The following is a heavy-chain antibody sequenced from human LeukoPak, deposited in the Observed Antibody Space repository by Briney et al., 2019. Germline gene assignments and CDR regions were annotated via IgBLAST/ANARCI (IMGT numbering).Heavy chain of an antibody. D-gene: IGHD6-13*01. CDR1: GFTFSSYA. CDR3: AKDQLLIAAAGYFDY. CDR2: ISGSGGST. V-gene: IGHV3-23*01. J-gene: IGHJ4*02. Sequence: PGGSLRLSCAASGFTFSSYAMSWVRQAPGKGLEWVSAISGSGGSTYYADSVKGRFTISRDNSKNTLYPQMNSLRAEDTAVYYCAKDQLLIAAAGYFDYWGQGTLVTVSS.